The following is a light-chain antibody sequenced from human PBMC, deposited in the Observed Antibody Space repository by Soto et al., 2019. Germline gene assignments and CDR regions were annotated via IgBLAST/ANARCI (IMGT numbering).Light chain of an antibody. J-gene: IGKJ3*01. CDR3: QKYNSDPGA. CDR2: AAS. CDR1: QGISNY. V-gene: IGKV1-27*01. Sequence: DSQMTQSPSSLSASVGDRVTITCRASQGISNYLAWYQQKPGKVPKLLIYAASTLQSGGPSRFSGSGSGTDFTLTISSLQPEDVATDFCQKYNSDPGAFGPGTKVDIK.